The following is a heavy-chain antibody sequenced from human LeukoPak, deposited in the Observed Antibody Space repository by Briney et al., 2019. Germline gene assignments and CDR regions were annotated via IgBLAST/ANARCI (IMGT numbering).Heavy chain of an antibody. J-gene: IGHJ4*02. CDR2: ISDSGST. CDR1: GGSISSYY. Sequence: PSETLSLTCTVSGGSISSYYWSWIRQSPGKGLEWIGFISDSGSTNYNPSLKSRVTISADTSKNQFSLKLNSVTAADTAVYYCGRGGYYLAYWGQGTLVTVSS. CDR3: GRGGYYLAY. V-gene: IGHV4-59*01. D-gene: IGHD3-22*01.